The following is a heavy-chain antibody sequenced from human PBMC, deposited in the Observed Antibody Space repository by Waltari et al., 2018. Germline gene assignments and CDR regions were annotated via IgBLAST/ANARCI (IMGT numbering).Heavy chain of an antibody. CDR3: ATGRYRFFDY. D-gene: IGHD1-26*01. Sequence: EVELVESGGGPIPPGRSLTLCCGCSGFTFSSNFMSWVRQAPGKGLEWVSINYNDGTTYYGDSVKGRFTIYRDNSKSTMYLQMNTLRTEDTAVYYCATGRYRFFDYWGQGTLVTVSS. CDR2: NYNDGTT. V-gene: IGHV3-53*01. CDR1: GFTFSSNF. J-gene: IGHJ4*02.